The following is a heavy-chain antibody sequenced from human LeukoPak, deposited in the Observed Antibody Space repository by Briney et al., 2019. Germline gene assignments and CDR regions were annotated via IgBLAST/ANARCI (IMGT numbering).Heavy chain of an antibody. J-gene: IGHJ5*02. CDR1: GGSISRYY. D-gene: IGHD5-18*01. CDR3: ARGLPYNWFDP. CDR2: IYHSGTT. V-gene: IGHV4-59*01. Sequence: SETLPLTCTVSGGSISRYYWSWIRQPPGKGLEWIGYIYHSGTTNYNPSLKSRVTISVDTSKNQFSLKLSSVTAADTAVYYCARGLPYNWFDPWGQGT.